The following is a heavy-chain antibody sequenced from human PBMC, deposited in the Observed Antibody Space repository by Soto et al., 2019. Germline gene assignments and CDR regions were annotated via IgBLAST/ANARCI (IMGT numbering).Heavy chain of an antibody. CDR1: GGTFSSYA. V-gene: IGHV1-69*01. J-gene: IGHJ4*02. CDR2: TIPIFGTA. Sequence: QVQLVQSGAEVKKPGSSVKVSCKASGGTFSSYAISWVRQAPGQGLEWMGGTIPIFGTANYAQKFQGRVTITADESTSTAYMELSSLRSEDTAVYYCASRLLAAAGQGYFDYWGQGTLVTVSS. D-gene: IGHD6-13*01. CDR3: ASRLLAAAGQGYFDY.